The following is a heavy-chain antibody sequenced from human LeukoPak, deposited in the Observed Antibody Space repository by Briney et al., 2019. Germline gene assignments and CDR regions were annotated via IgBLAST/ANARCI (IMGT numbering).Heavy chain of an antibody. J-gene: IGHJ4*02. Sequence: GESLKISCKGSGYSFTSYWIGWVRQMPGKGLEWMGIIYPGDSDTRYSPSFQGQVTISADKSISTAYLQSSGLKASDTAMYYCATTRDCSSTSCPLGYWGQGTLVTVSS. CDR1: GYSFTSYW. CDR3: ATTRDCSSTSCPLGY. D-gene: IGHD2-2*01. V-gene: IGHV5-51*01. CDR2: IYPGDSDT.